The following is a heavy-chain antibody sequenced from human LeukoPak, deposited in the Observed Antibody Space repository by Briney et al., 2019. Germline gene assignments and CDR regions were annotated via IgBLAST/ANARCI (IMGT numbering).Heavy chain of an antibody. CDR1: GGSISSYY. Sequence: SETLSLTCTVSGGSISSYYWSWIRRPAGKGLEWIGRIYTSGSTNYNPSLKSRVTMSVDTSKNQFSLKLSSVTAADTAVYYCAAGRYYYYYMDVWGKGTTVTVSS. CDR3: AAGRYYYYYMDV. J-gene: IGHJ6*03. V-gene: IGHV4-4*07. D-gene: IGHD6-13*01. CDR2: IYTSGST.